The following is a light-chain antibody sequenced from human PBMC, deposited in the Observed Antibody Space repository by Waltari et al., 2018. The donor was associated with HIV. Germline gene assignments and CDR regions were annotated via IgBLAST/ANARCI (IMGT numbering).Light chain of an antibody. CDR1: SSNIGNHY. CDR2: DNN. CDR3: GTWDSSLRAVV. V-gene: IGLV1-51*01. Sequence: QSVLTQPPSVPAAPGQKVSISCSGSSSNIGNHYVSWYQQFPGTAPKLLIYDNNNQPSGIPDRFSGSKSGTSATLGVTGLQTGDEADYYCGTWDSSLRAVVFGGGTKLTVL. J-gene: IGLJ2*01.